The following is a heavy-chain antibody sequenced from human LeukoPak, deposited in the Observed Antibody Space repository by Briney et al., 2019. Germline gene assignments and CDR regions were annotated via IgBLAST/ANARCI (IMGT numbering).Heavy chain of an antibody. CDR1: GYTFTGYY. Sequence: ASVKVSCKASGYTFTGYYIHWVRQAPGQGLEWLGRINPHSGGTNSAQKFQGRVTMTRDTSISTAYMELNRLRSDDTAVYYCARDPNSSGWKTLSDYWGQGTLVTVSS. CDR2: INPHSGGT. V-gene: IGHV1-2*06. CDR3: ARDPNSSGWKTLSDY. J-gene: IGHJ4*02. D-gene: IGHD6-19*01.